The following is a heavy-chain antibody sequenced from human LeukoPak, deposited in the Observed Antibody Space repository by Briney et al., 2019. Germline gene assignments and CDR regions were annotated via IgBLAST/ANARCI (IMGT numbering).Heavy chain of an antibody. J-gene: IGHJ4*02. CDR1: GGSISSYY. CDR3: ASNYSGSGSLDY. D-gene: IGHD3-10*01. CDR2: IYYSGST. Sequence: SETLSLTCTVSGGSISSYYWSWIRQPPGKGLEWIGYIYYSGSTNYNPSLKSRVTISVDTSKNQFSLKVSSVTAADTAVYYCASNYSGSGSLDYWGQGNLVTVSS. V-gene: IGHV4-59*08.